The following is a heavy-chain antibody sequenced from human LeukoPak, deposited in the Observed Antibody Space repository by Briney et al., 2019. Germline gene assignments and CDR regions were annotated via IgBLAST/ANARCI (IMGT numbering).Heavy chain of an antibody. V-gene: IGHV4-59*08. CDR2: IYYSGST. D-gene: IGHD6-13*01. CDR3: ASLIAAAGTFDY. Sequence: SETLSPTCTVSGGSISSYYWSWIRQPPGKGLEWIGYIYYSGSTNYNPSLKSRVTISVDTSKNQFSLKLSSVTAADTAVYYCASLIAAAGTFDYWGQGTLVTVSS. CDR1: GGSISSYY. J-gene: IGHJ4*02.